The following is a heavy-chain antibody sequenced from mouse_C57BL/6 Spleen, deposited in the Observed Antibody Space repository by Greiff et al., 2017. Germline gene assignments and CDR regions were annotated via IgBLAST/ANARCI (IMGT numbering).Heavy chain of an antibody. CDR3: ASITTDYFDY. D-gene: IGHD1-1*01. CDR1: GFNIQAYY. Sequence: VQLKESGAELVKPGASVKLSCTASGFNIQAYYMHWVKQRTEQGLEWIGRIDPEDGDTKYAPTFQGKATIPADTTSNTAYLQLSSLTSEDTAVYYGASITTDYFDYWGQGTTLTVSS. V-gene: IGHV14-2*01. J-gene: IGHJ2*01. CDR2: IDPEDGDT.